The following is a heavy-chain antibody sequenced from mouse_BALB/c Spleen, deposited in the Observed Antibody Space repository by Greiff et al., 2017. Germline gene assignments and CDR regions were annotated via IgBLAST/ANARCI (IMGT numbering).Heavy chain of an antibody. CDR2: IDPENGDT. V-gene: IGHV14-4*02. CDR1: GFNITDYY. D-gene: IGHD2-4*01. Sequence: EVQLQESGAELVRSGASVKLSCTASGFNITDYYMHWVKQRPEQGLEWIGWIDPENGDTEYAPKFQGKATMTADTSSNTAYLQLSSLTSEDTAVYYCSGYECDGAWFAYWGQGTLVTVSA. CDR3: SGYECDGAWFAY. J-gene: IGHJ3*01.